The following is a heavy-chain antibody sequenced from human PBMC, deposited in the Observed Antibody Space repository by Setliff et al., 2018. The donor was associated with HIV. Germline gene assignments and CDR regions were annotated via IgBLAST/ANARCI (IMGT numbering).Heavy chain of an antibody. CDR2: IYPGDSDT. J-gene: IGHJ4*02. CDR3: ASARIPTGGVSTSLDY. CDR1: GYSFTSYW. V-gene: IGHV5-51*01. Sequence: GESLKISCKGSGYSFTSYWIGWVRQMPGKGLEWMGIIYPGDSDTRYSPSFQGQVTISRDNSKNTVYLQLNSLRPEDTAVYHCASARIPTGGVSTSLDYWGQGTQVTSPQ. D-gene: IGHD3-3*01.